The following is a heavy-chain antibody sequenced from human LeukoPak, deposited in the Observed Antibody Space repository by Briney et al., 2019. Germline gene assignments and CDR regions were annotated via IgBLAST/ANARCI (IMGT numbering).Heavy chain of an antibody. Sequence: ASVKVSCKASGYTFTSYDITWVRQAPGQGLEWMGWISGYSHETIYAQKFQDRVFMSRDASSTTAYIELRSLRSDDTAVYFCARGSRGIRGYFDHWGQGTLVTVSS. CDR2: ISGYSHET. CDR3: ARGSRGIRGYFDH. V-gene: IGHV1-18*01. D-gene: IGHD3-10*01. CDR1: GYTFTSYD. J-gene: IGHJ4*02.